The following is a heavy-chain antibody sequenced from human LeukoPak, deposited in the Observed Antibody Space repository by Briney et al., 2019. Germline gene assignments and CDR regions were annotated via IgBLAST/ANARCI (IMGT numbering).Heavy chain of an antibody. Sequence: ASVKVSCKVSGYTLTELSMHWVRQAPGKGLEWMGGFDPEDGETIYAQKFQGRVTITADESTSTAYMELSSLRSEDTAVYYCASLNDYGDYEHWFDPWGQGTLVTVSS. D-gene: IGHD4-17*01. CDR2: FDPEDGET. CDR3: ASLNDYGDYEHWFDP. CDR1: GYTLTELS. J-gene: IGHJ5*02. V-gene: IGHV1-24*01.